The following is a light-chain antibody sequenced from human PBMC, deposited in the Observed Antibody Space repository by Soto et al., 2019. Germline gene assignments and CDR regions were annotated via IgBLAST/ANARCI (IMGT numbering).Light chain of an antibody. Sequence: EIVLTRSPGTLPLSPGERATLSCRASQTVGSNYLAWYQQKLGQAPRLLIYSASSRATGIPDRFSGSGSGTDFTLTIRRLEPEDFAVYYCQQYGSSPQTFGQGTKVDIK. J-gene: IGKJ1*01. V-gene: IGKV3-20*01. CDR1: QTVGSNY. CDR3: QQYGSSPQT. CDR2: SAS.